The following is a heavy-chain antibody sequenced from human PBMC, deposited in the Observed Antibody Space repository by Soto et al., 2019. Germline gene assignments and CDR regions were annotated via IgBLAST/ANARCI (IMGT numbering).Heavy chain of an antibody. Sequence: GESLKISCKCSGYSFTSYWIGLVRQMPGKGLEWMGIIYPGDSDTRYSPSFQGQVTISADKSISTAYLQWSSLKASDTAMYYCARLAYCGGDCYWNYFDYWGQGTLVTVSS. CDR2: IYPGDSDT. J-gene: IGHJ4*02. CDR1: GYSFTSYW. D-gene: IGHD2-21*02. CDR3: ARLAYCGGDCYWNYFDY. V-gene: IGHV5-51*01.